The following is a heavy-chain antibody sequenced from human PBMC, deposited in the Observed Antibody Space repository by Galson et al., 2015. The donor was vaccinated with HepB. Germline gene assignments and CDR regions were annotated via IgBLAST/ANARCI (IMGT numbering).Heavy chain of an antibody. CDR1: GFTFSSYG. Sequence: SLRLSCAASGFTFSSYGMHWVRQAPGKGLEWVAFIRYDGSNKYYADSVKGRFTISRDNSKNTLYLQMNSLRAEDTAVYYCAKDTLVAVAGTIARAWGQGTLVTVSS. CDR3: AKDTLVAVAGTIARA. J-gene: IGHJ5*02. V-gene: IGHV3-30*02. CDR2: IRYDGSNK. D-gene: IGHD6-19*01.